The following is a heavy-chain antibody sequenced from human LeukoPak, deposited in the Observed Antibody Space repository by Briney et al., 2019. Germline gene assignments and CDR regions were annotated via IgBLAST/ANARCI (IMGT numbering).Heavy chain of an antibody. CDR1: GYTFTSYG. Sequence: APVKVSCKASGYTFTSYGINWVRQAPGQGLEWMGWISAYNGNTHYAQKLQGRVTMTTDTSTSTAYMELSSLRSEDTAVYYCASGAISLHYYGSGSYHYGMDVWGQGTTVTVSS. D-gene: IGHD3-10*01. V-gene: IGHV1-18*01. J-gene: IGHJ6*02. CDR2: ISAYNGNT. CDR3: ASGAISLHYYGSGSYHYGMDV.